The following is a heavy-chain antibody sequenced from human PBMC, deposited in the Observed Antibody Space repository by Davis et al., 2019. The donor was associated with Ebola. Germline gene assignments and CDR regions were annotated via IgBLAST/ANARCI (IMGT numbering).Heavy chain of an antibody. Sequence: GESLKISCAASGFTVSSNYMSWVRQAPGKGLEWVSVIYCGGSTYYADSVKGRFTISRDNYKNTLYLQMNSLRAEGTAVYYCARDHGSGWYDSWGQGTTVTVSS. CDR2: IYCGGST. J-gene: IGHJ6*02. CDR1: GFTVSSNY. D-gene: IGHD6-19*01. V-gene: IGHV3-53*01. CDR3: ARDHGSGWYDS.